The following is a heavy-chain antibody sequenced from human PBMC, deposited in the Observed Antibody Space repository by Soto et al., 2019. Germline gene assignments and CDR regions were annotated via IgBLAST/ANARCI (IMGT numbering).Heavy chain of an antibody. CDR2: VIPIFGTA. V-gene: IGHV1-69*13. CDR1: GGTFSSYA. J-gene: IGHJ6*02. Sequence: SVKVSCKASGGTFSSYAISWVRQAPGQGLEWMGGVIPIFGTANYAQKFQGRVTITADESTSTAYMELSSLRSEDTAVYYCARAAIFGVVIITPSDYYYGMDVWGQGTTVTVSS. D-gene: IGHD3-3*01. CDR3: ARAAIFGVVIITPSDYYYGMDV.